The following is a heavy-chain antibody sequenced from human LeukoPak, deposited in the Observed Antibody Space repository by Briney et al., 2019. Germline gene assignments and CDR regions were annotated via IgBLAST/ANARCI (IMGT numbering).Heavy chain of an antibody. CDR2: IYTSGST. V-gene: IGHV4-61*02. CDR1: GGSISSGSYY. J-gene: IGHJ4*02. CDR3: ARGSASSSSPPYYFDY. Sequence: PSETLSLTCTVSGGSISSGSYYWSWIRQPAGKGLEWIGRIYTSGSTDYNPSLKSRVTISVDTSKNQFSLKLSSVTAVDTAVYYCARGSASSSSPPYYFDYWGQGTLVTVSS. D-gene: IGHD6-6*01.